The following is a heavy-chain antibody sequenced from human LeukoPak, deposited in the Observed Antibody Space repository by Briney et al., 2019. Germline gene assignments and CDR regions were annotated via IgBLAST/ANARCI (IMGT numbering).Heavy chain of an antibody. CDR1: GYTLTELS. Sequence: GASVKVSCKVSGYTLTELSMHWVRQAPGKGLEWMGGFDPEDGETIYAQKFQGRVTMTRDTSISTAYMELGRLRSDDTAVYYCARGYYDYVWGSFDYWGQGTLVTVSS. V-gene: IGHV1-24*01. CDR2: FDPEDGET. CDR3: ARGYYDYVWGSFDY. J-gene: IGHJ4*02. D-gene: IGHD3-16*01.